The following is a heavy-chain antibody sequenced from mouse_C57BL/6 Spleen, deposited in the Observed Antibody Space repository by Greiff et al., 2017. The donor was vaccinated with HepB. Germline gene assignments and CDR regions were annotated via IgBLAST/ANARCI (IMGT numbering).Heavy chain of an antibody. CDR2: IDPSDSYT. CDR3: ARRQPITTVVATGYFDV. V-gene: IGHV1-59*01. CDR1: GYTFTSYW. D-gene: IGHD1-1*01. Sequence: VQLQQSGAELVRPGTSVKLSCKASGYTFTSYWMHWVKQRPGQGLEWIGVIDPSDSYTNYNQKFKGKATLTVDISSSTAYMQLSSLTSEDSAVYYCARRQPITTVVATGYFDVWGTGTTVTVSS. J-gene: IGHJ1*03.